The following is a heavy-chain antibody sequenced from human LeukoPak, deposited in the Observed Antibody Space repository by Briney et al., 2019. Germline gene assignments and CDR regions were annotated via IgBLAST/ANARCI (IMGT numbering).Heavy chain of an antibody. CDR3: AREGSSSWYIDY. V-gene: IGHV3-11*01. J-gene: IGHJ4*02. CDR1: GFTFSDYY. CDR2: SSGSSI. Sequence: GGSLRLSCAASGFTFSDYYMSWIRQAPGKGLEWVSYSSGSSIYYADFVKGRFTISRDNAKNSLYLQMNSLRAEDTAVYYCAREGSSSWYIDYWGQGTLVTVSS. D-gene: IGHD6-13*01.